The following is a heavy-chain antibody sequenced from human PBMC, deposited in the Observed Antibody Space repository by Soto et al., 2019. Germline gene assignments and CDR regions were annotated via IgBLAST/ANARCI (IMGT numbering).Heavy chain of an antibody. CDR1: GFTFSSYI. D-gene: IGHD6-13*01. CDR3: ARVADISSWYGDY. V-gene: IGHV3-21*01. Sequence: EVQLVESGGGLVEPGGSLRLSCAASGFTFSSYILILGRQSPGKGLEWVSSITSSSTYIYYADSVKGRFTISRDNAKNSLYLQMSSLIAEDTAVYYCARVADISSWYGDYWGQGTLVTVSS. CDR2: ITSSSTYI. J-gene: IGHJ4*02.